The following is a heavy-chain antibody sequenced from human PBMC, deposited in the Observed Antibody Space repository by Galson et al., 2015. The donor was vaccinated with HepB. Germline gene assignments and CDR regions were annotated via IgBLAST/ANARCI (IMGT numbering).Heavy chain of an antibody. D-gene: IGHD3-22*01. Sequence: LSLTCTVSGGSIRSTAYYWGWIRQPPGKGLEWIGSISSSGNTYYNPSLKGRVSILVDTSKHQFSLRMTSVIAADTAFYCCTRHYYYDSRVEDWGQGTLVTVS. J-gene: IGHJ4*02. CDR2: ISSSGNT. CDR1: GGSIRSTAYY. V-gene: IGHV4-39*07. CDR3: TRHYYYDSRVED.